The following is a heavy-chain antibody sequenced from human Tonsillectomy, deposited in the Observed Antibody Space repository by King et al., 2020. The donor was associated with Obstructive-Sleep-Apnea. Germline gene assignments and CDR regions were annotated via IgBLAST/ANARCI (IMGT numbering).Heavy chain of an antibody. V-gene: IGHV4-31*03. CDR2: IYYSGST. D-gene: IGHD5-24*01. CDR1: GVSISSGGYY. J-gene: IGHJ6*02. Sequence: QLQESGPGLVKPSQTLSLTCTVSGVSISSGGYYWSWIRQHPGKGLEWIGYIYYSGSTYYNPSLKSRVTISVDTSKNQFSLKLSSVTAADTAVYYCARDSGWLQSGMDVWGQGTTVTVSS. CDR3: ARDSGWLQSGMDV.